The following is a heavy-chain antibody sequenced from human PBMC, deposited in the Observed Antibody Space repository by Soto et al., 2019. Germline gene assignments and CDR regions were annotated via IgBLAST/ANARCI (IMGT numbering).Heavy chain of an antibody. J-gene: IGHJ4*02. Sequence: GGSLRLSCAASGFTFRNYGMNWVRQAPGKGLEWVSYISSSSSTIYYADSVKGRFTISRDNAKNSLYLQMNSLRDEDTAVYYCVRGNPITMIVVVAPDFDYWGQGTLVTVSS. V-gene: IGHV3-48*02. CDR3: VRGNPITMIVVVAPDFDY. CDR1: GFTFRNYG. CDR2: ISSSSSTI. D-gene: IGHD3-22*01.